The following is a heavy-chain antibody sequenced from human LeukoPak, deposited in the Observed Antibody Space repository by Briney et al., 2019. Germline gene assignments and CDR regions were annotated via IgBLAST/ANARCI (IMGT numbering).Heavy chain of an antibody. CDR3: ARMYYYDSSGYYFDAFDI. D-gene: IGHD3-22*01. CDR1: GFTFSSYW. J-gene: IGHJ3*02. CDR2: IKQDGSEK. Sequence: GGSLRLSCAASGFTFSSYWMSWVRQAPGKGLEWVANIKQDGSEKYYVDSVKGRFTISRDNAKNSPYLQMNSLRAEDTAVYYCARMYYYDSSGYYFDAFDIWGQGTMVTVSS. V-gene: IGHV3-7*01.